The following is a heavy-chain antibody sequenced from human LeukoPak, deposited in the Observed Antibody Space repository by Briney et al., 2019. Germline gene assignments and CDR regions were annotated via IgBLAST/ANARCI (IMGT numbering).Heavy chain of an antibody. Sequence: SETLSLTCAVYGGSFSAYYWSWIRQPPGKGLDRIGEINHSGSTNYNPSLKSRVTISVDTSKNQFSLKLSSVTAADTAVYYCARISYGDYNFDYWGQGTLVTVSS. V-gene: IGHV4-34*01. CDR3: ARISYGDYNFDY. CDR2: INHSGST. J-gene: IGHJ4*02. D-gene: IGHD4-17*01. CDR1: GGSFSAYY.